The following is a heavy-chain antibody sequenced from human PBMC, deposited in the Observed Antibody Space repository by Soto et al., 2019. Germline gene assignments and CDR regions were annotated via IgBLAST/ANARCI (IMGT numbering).Heavy chain of an antibody. D-gene: IGHD5-18*01. J-gene: IGHJ4*02. CDR2: IYYSGST. V-gene: IGHV4-59*01. CDR3: ALVGAYSHGCDY. Sequence: SETLSLTSTVADGSIRSYYWSWIRQPPGKGLEWIGYIYYSGSTNYNPSLKSRVTISVDTSKNQFSLKLSSVTAADTAVYYCALVGAYSHGCDYWGQGTLVTVSS. CDR1: DGSIRSYY.